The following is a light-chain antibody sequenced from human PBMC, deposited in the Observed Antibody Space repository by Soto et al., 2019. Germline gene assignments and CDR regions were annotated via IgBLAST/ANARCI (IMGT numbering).Light chain of an antibody. Sequence: QPVLTQSSSASASLGSSVKLTCTLSSGHSSYVIAWHQQQPGKAPRYLMKLEGSGSYNKGSGVPDRFSGSSSGADRYLTISNLQFEDEADYYCETCDSNTWVFGGGTKVTVL. J-gene: IGLJ3*02. V-gene: IGLV4-60*02. CDR3: ETCDSNTWV. CDR1: SGHSSYV. CDR2: LEGSGSY.